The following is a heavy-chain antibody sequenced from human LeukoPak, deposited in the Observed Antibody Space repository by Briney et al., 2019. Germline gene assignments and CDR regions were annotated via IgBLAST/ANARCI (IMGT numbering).Heavy chain of an antibody. D-gene: IGHD4-17*01. CDR1: GGSISSGGYS. Sequence: SETLSLTCTVSGGSISSGGYSWSWIRQHPGKGLEWIGYIYYSGSTYYNPSLKSRVTISVDTSKNQFSLKLSSVTAADTAVYYCARGKAVTTRSGDAFDIWGQGTMVTVSS. V-gene: IGHV4-31*03. CDR3: ARGKAVTTRSGDAFDI. J-gene: IGHJ3*02. CDR2: IYYSGST.